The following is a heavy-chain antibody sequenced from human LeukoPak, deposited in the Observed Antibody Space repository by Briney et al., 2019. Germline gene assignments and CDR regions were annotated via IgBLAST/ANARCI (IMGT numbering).Heavy chain of an antibody. Sequence: GGSLRLSCAASGFTFSNYAMSWVRRAPGKGLEWVSAIDGSGTSTYYAASVKGRFTISRGNSKNTLSLQMNSLRAEDTAVYYCARYYTSGINNGFDIWGQGTLVTVSS. V-gene: IGHV3-23*01. CDR1: GFTFSNYA. CDR3: ARYYTSGINNGFDI. D-gene: IGHD2-8*01. J-gene: IGHJ3*02. CDR2: IDGSGTST.